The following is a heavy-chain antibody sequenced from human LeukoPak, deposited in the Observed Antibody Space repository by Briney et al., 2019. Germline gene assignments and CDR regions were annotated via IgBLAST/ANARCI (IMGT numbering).Heavy chain of an antibody. J-gene: IGHJ6*03. CDR3: VRIGYYDSSGWDYYYYYMDV. CDR1: GFTVSSNY. Sequence: GGSLRLSCAASGFTVSSNYMSWVRQAPGKGLEWVSVIYSGGSTYYADSVKGRFTISRDNSKNTLYLQMNSLRAEDTAVYYCVRIGYYDSSGWDYYYYYMDVWGKGTTVTVSS. V-gene: IGHV3-66*02. CDR2: IYSGGST. D-gene: IGHD3-22*01.